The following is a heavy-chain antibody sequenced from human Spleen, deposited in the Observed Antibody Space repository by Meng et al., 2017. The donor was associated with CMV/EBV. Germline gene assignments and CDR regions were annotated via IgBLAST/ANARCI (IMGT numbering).Heavy chain of an antibody. V-gene: IGHV3-30*03. Sequence: GESLKISCVASEFTFSDYWMSWVRQAPGKGLEWVAVISYDGSDKYYADSVKGRFTISRDSSKNSLFLQMNSLRTEDTAVYYCARGASVYCDSTSCYHPHVTGTAFAHWGQGTLVTVSS. CDR2: ISYDGSDK. J-gene: IGHJ5*02. CDR3: ARGASVYCDSTSCYHPHVTGTAFAH. CDR1: EFTFSDYW. D-gene: IGHD2-2*01.